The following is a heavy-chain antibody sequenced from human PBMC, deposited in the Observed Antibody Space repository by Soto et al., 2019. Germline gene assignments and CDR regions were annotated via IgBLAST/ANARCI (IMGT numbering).Heavy chain of an antibody. CDR1: GGSISSRNW. CDR3: ARILTRLTTYGLDV. V-gene: IGHV4-4*02. D-gene: IGHD4-4*01. Sequence: QLQLQESGPGLVKPSETLSLTCAISGGSISSRNWWTWVRQTPGRGLEWIGEIFHTGNTKFNPSLQSRVTLSLDQSNNHFSLTLRSVTAADTAVYYCARILTRLTTYGLDVWGQGTTVTVSS. J-gene: IGHJ6*02. CDR2: IFHTGNT.